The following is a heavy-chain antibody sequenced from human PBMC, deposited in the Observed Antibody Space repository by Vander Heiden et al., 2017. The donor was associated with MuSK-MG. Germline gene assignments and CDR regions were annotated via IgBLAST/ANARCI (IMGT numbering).Heavy chain of an antibody. CDR3: TTDLGFGALYAFDY. J-gene: IGHJ4*02. CDR2: IKSKTDDGTT. V-gene: IGHV3-15*01. Sequence: EVQLVESGGGLVNPGGSLRLSCAASGFTFSNAWMSWFRRAPGKGREWVGRIKSKTDDGTTEYAAPVKGRLIISRDDSNNKLYLQMNSLKTEDTAVYYCTTDLGFGALYAFDYWGQGTLVTVSS. D-gene: IGHD3-10*01. CDR1: GFTFSNAW.